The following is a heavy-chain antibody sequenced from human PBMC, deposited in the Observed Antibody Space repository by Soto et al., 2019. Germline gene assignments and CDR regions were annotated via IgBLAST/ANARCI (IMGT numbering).Heavy chain of an antibody. J-gene: IGHJ3*02. V-gene: IGHV1-58*02. D-gene: IGHD1-26*01. CDR3: AAAYSGSYSDAFDI. Sequence: SVKVSCKVSGYTLTELSMQWVRQARGQRLEWIGWIVVGSGNTNYAQKFQERVTITRDMSTSTAYMELSSLRSEDTAVYYCAAAYSGSYSDAFDIWGQGTMVTLSS. CDR1: GYTLTELS. CDR2: IVVGSGNT.